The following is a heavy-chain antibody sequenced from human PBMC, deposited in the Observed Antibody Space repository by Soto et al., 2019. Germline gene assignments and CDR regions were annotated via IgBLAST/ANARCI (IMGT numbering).Heavy chain of an antibody. J-gene: IGHJ6*02. Sequence: ASVKVSCKASGYTFTGYYMHWVRQAPGQGLEWMGWINPNSGGTNYAQKFQGRVTMTRDTSISTAYMELSRLRSDDTAVYYCARPDEGGYSSNHHYYYALDVWGQGATVTVSS. CDR1: GYTFTGYY. CDR3: ARPDEGGYSSNHHYYYALDV. V-gene: IGHV1-2*02. D-gene: IGHD3-22*01. CDR2: INPNSGGT.